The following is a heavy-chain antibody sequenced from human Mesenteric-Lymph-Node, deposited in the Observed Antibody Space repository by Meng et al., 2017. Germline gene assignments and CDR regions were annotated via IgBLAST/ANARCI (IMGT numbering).Heavy chain of an antibody. CDR2: INSDGSST. Sequence: GESLKISCAASGFTFGTYWMNWVRQPPGKGLVWVSRINSDGSSTSYADSVKGRFTISRDNAKNTLYLQMNSLRAEDTAVYYCARDGYYYDSSGYYQYYFDYWGQGTLVTVSS. D-gene: IGHD3-22*01. CDR1: GFTFGTYW. CDR3: ARDGYYYDSSGYYQYYFDY. V-gene: IGHV3-74*01. J-gene: IGHJ4*02.